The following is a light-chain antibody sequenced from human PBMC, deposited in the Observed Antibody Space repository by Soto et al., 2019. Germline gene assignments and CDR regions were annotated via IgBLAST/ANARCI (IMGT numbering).Light chain of an antibody. CDR3: QHYNNWPS. V-gene: IGKV3-15*01. CDR1: QSIGYN. CDR2: GAS. Sequence: EIVMTQSPATLSVSPGERATLSCRASQSIGYNLAWYQQKPGQVPRLLVYGASTRATDIPVRCSGSGSGTDFTLTISSLQSEDFAVYYCQHYNNWPSFGQGTKLEIK. J-gene: IGKJ2*03.